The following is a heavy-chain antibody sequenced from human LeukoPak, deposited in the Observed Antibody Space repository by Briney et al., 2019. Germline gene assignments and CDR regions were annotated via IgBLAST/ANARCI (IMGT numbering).Heavy chain of an antibody. CDR1: GGSISSSSYY. CDR3: AGGYYDSSGYYYGLRY. V-gene: IGHV4-61*02. J-gene: IGHJ4*02. CDR2: IYTSGST. D-gene: IGHD3-22*01. Sequence: PSETLSLTCTVSGGSISSSSYYWSWIRQPAGKGLEWIGRIYTSGSTNYNPSLKSRVTMSVDTSKNQFSLNLSSVTAADTAVYYCAGGYYDSSGYYYGLRYWGQGTLVTVSS.